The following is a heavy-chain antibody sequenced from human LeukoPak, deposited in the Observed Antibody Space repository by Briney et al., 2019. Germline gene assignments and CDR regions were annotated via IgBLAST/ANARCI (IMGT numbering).Heavy chain of an antibody. Sequence: GGSLRLSCAASGFTFSSYAMSWVGQAPGKGLEWVSAISGSGGSTYYADSVKGRFTISRDNSKNTVYLQMNSLRAEDRAVYYCAKDRFLWASVGAFDIWGQGTMVTVSS. D-gene: IGHD2/OR15-2a*01. J-gene: IGHJ3*02. CDR3: AKDRFLWASVGAFDI. CDR1: GFTFSSYA. V-gene: IGHV3-23*01. CDR2: ISGSGGST.